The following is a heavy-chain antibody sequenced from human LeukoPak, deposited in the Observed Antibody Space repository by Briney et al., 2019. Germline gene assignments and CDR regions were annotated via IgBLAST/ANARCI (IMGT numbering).Heavy chain of an antibody. CDR1: GFTFSSYA. CDR3: ARENYDFWSGYRAFDP. D-gene: IGHD3-3*01. J-gene: IGHJ5*02. V-gene: IGHV3-30-3*01. CDR2: ISYDGSNK. Sequence: GGSLRLSCAASGFTFSSYAMHWVRQAPGKGLEWVAVISYDGSNKYYADSVKGRFTISRDISKNTLYLQMNSLRAEDTAVYYCARENYDFWSGYRAFDPWGQGTLVTVSS.